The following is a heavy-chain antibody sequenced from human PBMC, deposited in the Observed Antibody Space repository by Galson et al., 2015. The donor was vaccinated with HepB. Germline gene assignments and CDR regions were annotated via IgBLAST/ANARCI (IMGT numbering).Heavy chain of an antibody. CDR1: GFTFSSYA. Sequence: SLRLSCAASGFTFSSYAMHWVRQAPGKGLEWVAVISYDGSNKYYADSVKGRFTISRDNSKNTLYLQMNSLRAEDTAVYYCARYSSSWYVLDYWGQGTLVTVSS. D-gene: IGHD6-13*01. CDR3: ARYSSSWYVLDY. V-gene: IGHV3-30-3*01. J-gene: IGHJ4*02. CDR2: ISYDGSNK.